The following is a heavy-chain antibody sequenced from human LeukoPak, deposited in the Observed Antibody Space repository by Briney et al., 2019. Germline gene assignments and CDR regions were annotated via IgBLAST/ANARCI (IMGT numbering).Heavy chain of an antibody. Sequence: PGRFPRISCASTVITFSIYGMHQAREQPGKGMEWVAAKSCDGSNKYYANSEKGRFTIARDNSRKTLYLQVNSLRAEDTAVYCCAKELDYYCSGSYYKGIYYYYGMDVWGQGTTVTVSS. CDR1: VITFSIYG. CDR3: AKELDYYCSGSYYKGIYYYYGMDV. V-gene: IGHV3-30*18. D-gene: IGHD3-10*01. J-gene: IGHJ6*02. CDR2: KSCDGSNK.